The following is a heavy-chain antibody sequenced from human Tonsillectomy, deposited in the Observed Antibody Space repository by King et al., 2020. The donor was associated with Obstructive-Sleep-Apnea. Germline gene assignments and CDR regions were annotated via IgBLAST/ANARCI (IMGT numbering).Heavy chain of an antibody. J-gene: IGHJ4*02. V-gene: IGHV1-18*01. D-gene: IGHD6-13*01. CDR1: GYTFTSYG. CDR3: ASDVLGDSSRGDFDD. CDR2: ISAYNGNT. Sequence: VQLVESGAEVKKPGASVKVSCTASGYTFTSYGISWVRQAPGQGLEWMGWISAYNGNTNYAQKLQGRVTMTTDTSTSTAYMELRSLRSDDTAVYYCASDVLGDSSRGDFDDWGQGTLVTVSS.